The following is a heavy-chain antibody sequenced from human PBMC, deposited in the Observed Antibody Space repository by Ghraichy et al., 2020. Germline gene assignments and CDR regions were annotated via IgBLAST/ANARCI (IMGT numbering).Heavy chain of an antibody. CDR1: GGSFSGYY. V-gene: IGHV4-34*01. J-gene: IGHJ4*02. D-gene: IGHD3-22*01. Sequence: SETLSLTCAVYGGSFSGYYWSWIRQPPGKGLEWIGEINHSGSTNYNPSLRSRVTISTDTSKSQFSLKLSSVTAADTAVYYCARGADYYDSSGYRSPASSIWSQGTLVTVSS. CDR3: ARGADYYDSSGYRSPASSI. CDR2: INHSGST.